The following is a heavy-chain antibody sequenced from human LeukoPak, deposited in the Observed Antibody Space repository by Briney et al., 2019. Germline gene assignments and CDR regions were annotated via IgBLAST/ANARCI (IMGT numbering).Heavy chain of an antibody. CDR3: ARDRHGLDY. CDR2: IYYSGST. J-gene: IGHJ4*02. D-gene: IGHD4-17*01. V-gene: IGHV4-31*03. Sequence: PSETLSLTCTVSGGSISSGGYYWSWIRQHPGKGLEWFGDIYYSGSTYYNPSRKRRATISEDTSKNHFPLKRSSVTAADTAVYYCARDRHGLDYWGQGTLVTVSS. CDR1: GGSISSGGYY.